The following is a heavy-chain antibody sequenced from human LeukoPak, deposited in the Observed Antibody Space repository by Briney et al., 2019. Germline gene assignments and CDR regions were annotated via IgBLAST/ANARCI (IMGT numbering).Heavy chain of an antibody. Sequence: GGSLRLSCAASGFTFSTFTMNWVRQAPGKGLEWVSYITSSSSTIYYADSVKGRFTISRDNAKNSLYLQMNSLRAEDTAVYYCASVIVGAAGTDYWGQGILVTVSS. CDR2: ITSSSSTI. J-gene: IGHJ4*02. D-gene: IGHD1-26*01. V-gene: IGHV3-48*01. CDR1: GFTFSTFT. CDR3: ASVIVGAAGTDY.